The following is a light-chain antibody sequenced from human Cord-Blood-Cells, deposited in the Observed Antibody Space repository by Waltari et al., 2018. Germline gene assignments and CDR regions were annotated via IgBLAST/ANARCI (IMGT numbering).Light chain of an antibody. J-gene: IGKJ3*01. V-gene: IGKV1-5*01. Sequence: DLQMTQSPSTLSASVGDRVTITCRASQSISSWLAWYQQKPGKAPKLLIYDASSMERGVPPKCSVSGSGTEYTLTISSQQPDDCATYYCQQRVTFGPGTKVDIK. CDR1: QSISSW. CDR3: QQRVT. CDR2: DAS.